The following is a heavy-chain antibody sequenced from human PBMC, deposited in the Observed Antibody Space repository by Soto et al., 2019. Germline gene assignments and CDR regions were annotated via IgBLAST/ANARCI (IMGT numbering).Heavy chain of an antibody. J-gene: IGHJ3*02. CDR1: GGSISSSNW. V-gene: IGHV4-4*02. Sequence: SETLSLTCAVSGGSISSSNWWSWVRQPPGKGLEWIGEIYHSGSTNYNPSLKSRVTISVDKSKNQFSLKLSSVTAADTAVYYCAKRPLRVGATRISDGGFDIWGQGTMVTVSS. D-gene: IGHD1-26*01. CDR2: IYHSGST. CDR3: AKRPLRVGATRISDGGFDI.